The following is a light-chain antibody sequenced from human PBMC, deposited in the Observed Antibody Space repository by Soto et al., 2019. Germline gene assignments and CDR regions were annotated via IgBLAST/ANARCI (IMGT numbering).Light chain of an antibody. CDR2: DAS. CDR1: QDINNY. CDR3: QQFDSVPCT. Sequence: DIQMTQSPSSLSASVGDRVTITCQASQDINNYLIWYQHKPGTAPKLLNYDASTLGTGVSSRFSGGGSGTHFTFTISSLQPEDIATYYCQQFDSVPCTFGQGTKLELK. J-gene: IGKJ2*02. V-gene: IGKV1-33*01.